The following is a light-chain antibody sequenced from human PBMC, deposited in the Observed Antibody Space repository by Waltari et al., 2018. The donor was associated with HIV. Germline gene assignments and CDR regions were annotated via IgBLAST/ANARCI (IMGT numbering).Light chain of an antibody. CDR2: TNE. J-gene: IGLJ3*02. CDR1: SSNIGSNS. CDR3: ATWDDDLSTWL. V-gene: IGLV1-47*01. Sequence: SVLTQPPSASGTPGQRVTISCSGDSSNIGSNSVYWYQHLPGTAPKHLIFTNEQRPSGGPDRFSGSNSGTSASLASSCLRSEDEADYYCATWDDDLSTWLFGGGTKLTVL.